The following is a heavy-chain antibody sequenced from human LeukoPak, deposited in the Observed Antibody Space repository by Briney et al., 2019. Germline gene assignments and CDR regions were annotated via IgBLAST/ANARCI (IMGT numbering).Heavy chain of an antibody. Sequence: WASVKVSCKASGYTFTRYGISWVRQAPGQGLEWMGWISAYNGNTNYAQKLQGRVTMTTDTSTSTAYMELRSLRSDDTAVYYCARFYSSGYYWFDPWGQGTLVTVSS. CDR2: ISAYNGNT. V-gene: IGHV1-18*01. J-gene: IGHJ5*02. CDR3: ARFYSSGYYWFDP. D-gene: IGHD3-22*01. CDR1: GYTFTRYG.